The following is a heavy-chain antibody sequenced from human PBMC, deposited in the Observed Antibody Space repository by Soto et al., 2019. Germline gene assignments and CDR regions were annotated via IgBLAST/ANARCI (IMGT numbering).Heavy chain of an antibody. V-gene: IGHV3-30*18. D-gene: IGHD3-10*01. CDR2: ISYDGSNK. Sequence: QVQLVESGGGVVQPARSLRLSCAASGFTFSSYGMHWVRQAPGKGLEWVAVISYDGSNKYYADSVKGRFTISRDNSKNTLYLQMNSLRAEDTAVYYCAKDLAYYYGSGSYYPQDYYGMDVWGQGTTVTVSS. CDR1: GFTFSSYG. CDR3: AKDLAYYYGSGSYYPQDYYGMDV. J-gene: IGHJ6*02.